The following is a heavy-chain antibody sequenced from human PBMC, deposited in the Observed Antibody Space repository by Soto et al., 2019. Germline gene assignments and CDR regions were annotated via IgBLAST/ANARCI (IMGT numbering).Heavy chain of an antibody. V-gene: IGHV3-23*01. CDR2: ISGSGGST. J-gene: IGHJ4*02. D-gene: IGHD6-19*01. Sequence: GGSLRLSCAASGFTFSSYAMSWVRQAPGKGLEWVSAISGSGGSTYYADSVKGRFTISRDNSKNTLYLQMNSLRAEDTAVYYCAKDKGGYSSGRGDYWGQGTLVTVSS. CDR1: GFTFSSYA. CDR3: AKDKGGYSSGRGDY.